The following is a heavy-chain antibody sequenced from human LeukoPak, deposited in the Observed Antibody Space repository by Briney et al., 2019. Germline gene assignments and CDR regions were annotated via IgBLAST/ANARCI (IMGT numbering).Heavy chain of an antibody. CDR2: LIVSVVSP. D-gene: IGHD1-14*01. CDR1: GFTFSSYA. V-gene: IGHV3-23*01. J-gene: IGHJ4*02. CDR3: ALGPD. Sequence: PGRSLRLSCAASGFTFSSYAMSWVRQSPGNWLEWGSVLIVSVVSPYYADSVKSRFTISRDNSKNTLYLQMNSLRAEDTAVYYCALGPDWGQGTMVTVSS.